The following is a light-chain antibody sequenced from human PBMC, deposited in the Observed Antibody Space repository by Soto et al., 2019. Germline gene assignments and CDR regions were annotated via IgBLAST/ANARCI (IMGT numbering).Light chain of an antibody. CDR1: QGISNY. V-gene: IGKV1-17*03. CDR2: AAS. Sequence: DIQMTQSPSAMSASVGDRVTITWRARQGISNYLAWFQQKPGKVPKCLSYAASSLQSGVPSSLSGSGSCREFTLTISSLQPEDFATYYCLQYDNLPLSLTFGPGTKVDIK. CDR3: LQYDNLPLSLT. J-gene: IGKJ3*01.